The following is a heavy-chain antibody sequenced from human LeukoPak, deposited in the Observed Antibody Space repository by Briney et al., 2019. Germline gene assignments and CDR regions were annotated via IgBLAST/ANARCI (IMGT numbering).Heavy chain of an antibody. CDR2: ISGSGGST. J-gene: IGHJ4*02. CDR3: AKDDDFWSGPDY. CDR1: GFTFSSYA. V-gene: IGHV3-23*01. Sequence: GGSLRLSCAASGFTFSSYAMSWVRQAPGKGLEWVSAISGSGGSTYYADSVKGRFTISRDNSKNTLYLQMNSLRAEDTVVYYCAKDDDFWSGPDYWGQGTLVTVSS. D-gene: IGHD3-3*01.